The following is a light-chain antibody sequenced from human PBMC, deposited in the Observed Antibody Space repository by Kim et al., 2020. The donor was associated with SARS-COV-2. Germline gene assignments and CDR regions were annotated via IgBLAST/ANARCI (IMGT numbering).Light chain of an antibody. CDR1: KLGDKY. CDR3: QAWDSSTVV. J-gene: IGLJ2*01. CDR2: QDS. V-gene: IGLV3-1*01. Sequence: SYELTQPPSASVSPGQTASITCSGDKLGDKYACWYQQKPGQSPVVVIHQDSKRPSGIPERFSGSNSGNTATLTISGTQAMDEADYYCQAWDSSTVVFGGG.